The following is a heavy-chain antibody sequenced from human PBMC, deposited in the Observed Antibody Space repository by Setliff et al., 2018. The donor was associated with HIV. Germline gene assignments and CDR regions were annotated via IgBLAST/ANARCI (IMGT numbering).Heavy chain of an antibody. CDR2: INPNSGGT. V-gene: IGHV1-2*02. CDR1: GYSFTGYH. Sequence: ASVKVSCKASGYSFTGYHMHWVRQAPGQGLEWMGWINPNSGGTNYAQKFQGRGTMTTDTSISTVYMELSSLTSADTAVYYCARDTVRATFSDYWGQGTLVTVSS. D-gene: IGHD1-26*01. CDR3: ARDTVRATFSDY. J-gene: IGHJ4*02.